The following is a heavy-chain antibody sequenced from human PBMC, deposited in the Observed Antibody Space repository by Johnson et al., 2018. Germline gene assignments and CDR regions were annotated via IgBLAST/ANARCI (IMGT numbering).Heavy chain of an antibody. CDR3: ARGSSYNWNDLTHQDAFVI. CDR2: ISYDGSHI. V-gene: IGHV3-30*04. J-gene: IGHJ3*02. D-gene: IGHD1-20*01. CDR1: GFTFSGYA. Sequence: QVQLVQSGGGVVQPGRSLRLSCAASGFTFSGYAMHWVRQAPGKGLEWVTVISYDGSHILYADSLKGRFTISRVNSKNTLFLQMNRLRFEDTALYYCARGSSYNWNDLTHQDAFVIWGQGTMVTVSS.